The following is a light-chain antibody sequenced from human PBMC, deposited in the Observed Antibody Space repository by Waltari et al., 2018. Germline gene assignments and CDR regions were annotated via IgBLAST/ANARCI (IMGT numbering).Light chain of an antibody. Sequence: LVLTQSPSASASLGASVKLTCSLPGEYSAYPIAWQQHQPLKGPRYLMTVNSDGSHKKGDGISERFSGSSSDVDRYLIISRLQSDDEADYFCQTWGTGIQVFGSGTKLTVL. CDR1: GEYSAYP. CDR2: VNSDGSH. CDR3: QTWGTGIQV. V-gene: IGLV4-69*01. J-gene: IGLJ3*02.